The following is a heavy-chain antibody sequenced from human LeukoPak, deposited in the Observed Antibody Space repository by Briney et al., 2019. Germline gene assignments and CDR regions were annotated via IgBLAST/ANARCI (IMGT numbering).Heavy chain of an antibody. CDR1: GGSISPYY. Sequence: PSETLSLTCTVSGGSISPYYWNWIRQSPGKGLEWIGYIYYSGSTYYNPSLKSRVTISLDTSKNQFSLKLWSVTTADTAVYYCARVTTTHFAPWGQGTLVTVSS. V-gene: IGHV4-59*01. J-gene: IGHJ5*02. CDR3: ARVTTTHFAP. CDR2: IYYSGST. D-gene: IGHD4-17*01.